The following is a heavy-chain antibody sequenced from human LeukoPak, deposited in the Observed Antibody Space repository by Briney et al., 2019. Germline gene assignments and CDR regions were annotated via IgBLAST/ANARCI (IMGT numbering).Heavy chain of an antibody. V-gene: IGHV3-23*01. CDR3: AGDIVVVVAAPYLDY. Sequence: GGSLRLSCAVSGFTFSSYAMSWVRQAPGQGLEWVSASSGSGGSTYYADSVKGRFTISRDNSKNTLYLQMNSLRVEDTAVYYCAGDIVVVVAAPYLDYWGQGTLVTVSS. D-gene: IGHD2-15*01. CDR2: SSGSGGST. CDR1: GFTFSSYA. J-gene: IGHJ4*02.